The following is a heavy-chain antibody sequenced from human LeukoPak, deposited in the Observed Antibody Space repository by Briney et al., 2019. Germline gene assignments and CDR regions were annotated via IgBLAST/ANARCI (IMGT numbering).Heavy chain of an antibody. CDR3: ASGQSAAGNQNFDY. CDR2: IIPILGIA. D-gene: IGHD6-13*01. CDR1: GGTFSSYT. J-gene: IGHJ4*02. Sequence: SVKVSCKASGGTFSSYTISWVRQAPGQGLEWMGRIIPILGIANYAQKFQGRVTITADKSTSTAYMELSSLRSEDTAVYYCASGQSAAGNQNFDYWGQGTLVTVSS. V-gene: IGHV1-69*02.